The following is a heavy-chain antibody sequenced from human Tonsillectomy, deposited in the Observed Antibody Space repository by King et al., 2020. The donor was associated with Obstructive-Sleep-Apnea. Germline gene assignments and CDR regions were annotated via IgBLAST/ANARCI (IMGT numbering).Heavy chain of an antibody. D-gene: IGHD1-1*01. CDR2: ISYDGSSK. CDR1: GFNLRSYA. Sequence: VQLVESGGGVVQPGRSLRLSCAASGFNLRSYAMHWVRQAPGKGLEWVAVISYDGSSKNYADSVKGRFTISRDISKNTLYLQMNTLRAEDTAVYYCARSPFPGGHYYYYGMDVWGQGTTVTVSS. CDR3: ARSPFPGGHYYYYGMDV. J-gene: IGHJ6*02. V-gene: IGHV3-30*04.